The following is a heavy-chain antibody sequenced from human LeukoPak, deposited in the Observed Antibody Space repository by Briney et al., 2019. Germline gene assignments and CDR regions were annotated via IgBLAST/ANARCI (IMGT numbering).Heavy chain of an antibody. CDR3: ATDCSSTSCHPY. V-gene: IGHV4-34*01. CDR1: GGSFSGYY. CDR2: INHSGST. D-gene: IGHD2-2*01. J-gene: IGHJ4*02. Sequence: SETLPLTCAVYGGSFSGYYWSWIRQPPGKGLEWIGEINHSGSTNYNPSLKSRVTISVDTSKNQFSLKLSSVTAADTAVYYCATDCSSTSCHPYWGQGTLVTVSS.